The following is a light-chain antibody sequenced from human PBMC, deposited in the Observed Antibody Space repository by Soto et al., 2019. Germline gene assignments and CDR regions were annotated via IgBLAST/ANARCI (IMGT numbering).Light chain of an antibody. CDR1: QGISSA. Sequence: AIQLTQSPSSLSASVGDRVTITCRASQGISSALAWYQQKPGKAPKLLIYDASSLESGVPSRFSGSGSGTDFTLTISSLQPEAFATYYRQQFNNYRDTFCGGTKVEIK. V-gene: IGKV1D-13*01. J-gene: IGKJ4*01. CDR2: DAS. CDR3: QQFNNYRDT.